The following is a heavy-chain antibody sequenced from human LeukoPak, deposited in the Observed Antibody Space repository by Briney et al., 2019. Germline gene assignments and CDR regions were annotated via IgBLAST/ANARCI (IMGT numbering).Heavy chain of an antibody. J-gene: IGHJ4*02. CDR3: ARVGMATISSGTYRRAYYFDY. Sequence: SETLSLTCTVSGGSISSNSYYWGWIRQPPGKGLEWIGEINHSGNTNYNPSLKSRVTISVDTSKNQFSLKLSSVTAADTAVYYCARVGMATISSGTYRRAYYFDYWGQGTLVTVSS. CDR1: GGSISSNSYY. D-gene: IGHD5-24*01. CDR2: INHSGNT. V-gene: IGHV4-39*07.